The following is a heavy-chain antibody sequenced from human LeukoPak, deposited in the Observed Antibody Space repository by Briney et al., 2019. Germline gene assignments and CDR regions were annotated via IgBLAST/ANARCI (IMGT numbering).Heavy chain of an antibody. V-gene: IGHV3-9*01. CDR2: ISWNSGSI. D-gene: IGHD5-18*01. J-gene: IGHJ4*02. CDR3: AKDKIQLWSLYYFDY. CDR1: GFAFDDYA. Sequence: GGSLRLSCAASGFAFDDYAMHWVRQAPGKGLEWVSGISWNSGSIGYADSVKGRFTISRDNAKNSLYLQMNSLRAEDTALYYCAKDKIQLWSLYYFDYWGQGTLVTVSS.